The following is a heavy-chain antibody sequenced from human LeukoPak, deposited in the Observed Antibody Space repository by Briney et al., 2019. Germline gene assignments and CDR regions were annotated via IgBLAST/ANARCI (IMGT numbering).Heavy chain of an antibody. J-gene: IGHJ5*02. CDR3: ARVLGSGSYWSGHLYNWFDP. V-gene: IGHV1-18*01. CDR1: GYTFTSYG. Sequence: ASVKVSCKASGYTFTSYGISWVRQAPGQGLEWMGWISAYNGNTNYAQKLQGRVTMTTDTSTSTAYMELRSLRSDDTAVYYCARVLGSGSYWSGHLYNWFDPWGQGTLVTVSS. CDR2: ISAYNGNT. D-gene: IGHD1-26*01.